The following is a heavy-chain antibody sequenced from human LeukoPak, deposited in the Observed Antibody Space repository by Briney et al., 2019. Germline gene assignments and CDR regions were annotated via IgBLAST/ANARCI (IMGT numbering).Heavy chain of an antibody. CDR3: ARHVYGDQYYYGMDV. D-gene: IGHD4-17*01. CDR2: IYTSGST. J-gene: IGHJ6*02. V-gene: IGHV4-4*07. Sequence: SETLSLTCTVSGGSISSHYWNWIRQPAGKGLEWIGRIYTSGSTNYNPSLKSRVTMSVDSSKNQFSLKLSSVTAADTAVYYCARHVYGDQYYYGMDVWGQGTTVTVSS. CDR1: GGSISSHY.